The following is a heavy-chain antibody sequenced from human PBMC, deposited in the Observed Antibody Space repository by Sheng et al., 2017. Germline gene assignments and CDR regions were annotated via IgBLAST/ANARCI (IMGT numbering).Heavy chain of an antibody. CDR3: AKDVRGGYDLPEF. CDR2: ISLDSRDI. Sequence: VQLVESGGDLVQPGGSLGLSCAASGFSFSTYAMTWVRQAPGKGLEWVSTISLDSRDIYYADSVKGRFTISRDNSRSTLYLHMNSLRPDDTALYFCAKDVRGGYDLPEFWGQGTLV. V-gene: IGHV3-23*04. J-gene: IGHJ4*02. CDR1: GFSFSTYA. D-gene: IGHD5-18*01.